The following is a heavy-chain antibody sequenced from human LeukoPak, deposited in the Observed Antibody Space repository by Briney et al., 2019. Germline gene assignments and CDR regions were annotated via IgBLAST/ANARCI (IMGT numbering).Heavy chain of an antibody. CDR1: GGSISRGGYS. CDR2: IYYSERT. CDR3: ARGEYGSRRYYYFDH. D-gene: IGHD3-10*01. J-gene: IGHJ4*02. Sequence: SESLSLTCAVSGGSISRGGYSCGWIRQPPGKGLGWIEYIYYSERTYYNPSLKSRVNISVDTSKNQFSLKLSSVTAADTAVYYCARGEYGSRRYYYFDHWGQGTLVTVSS. V-gene: IGHV4-30-4*07.